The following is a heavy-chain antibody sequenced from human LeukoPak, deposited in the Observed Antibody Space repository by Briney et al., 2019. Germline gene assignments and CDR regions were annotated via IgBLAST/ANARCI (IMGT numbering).Heavy chain of an antibody. CDR2: IYHSGST. CDR3: AREALGVEYYFGY. J-gene: IGHJ4*02. D-gene: IGHD3-16*01. V-gene: IGHV4-30-2*01. CDR1: GGSISSGGYS. Sequence: SETLSLTCAVSGGSISSGGYSWSWIRQPPGEGLEWIGYIYHSGSTYYNPSLKSRVTISVDRSKNQFSLKLSSVTAADTAVYYCAREALGVEYYFGYWGQGTLVTVSS.